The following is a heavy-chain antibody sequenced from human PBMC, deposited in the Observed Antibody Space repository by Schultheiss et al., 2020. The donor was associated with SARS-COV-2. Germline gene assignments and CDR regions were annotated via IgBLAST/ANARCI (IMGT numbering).Heavy chain of an antibody. Sequence: GGSLRLSCAASGFTFSSYSMNWVRQAPGKGLEWVSGISRKRESIGYADSVKGRFTISRDDAKNSLYLQMNSLRAEDTALYYCAKDMSYDFWSGYAYYFHGMDVWGQGTTVTVSS. CDR2: ISRKRESI. D-gene: IGHD3-3*01. CDR3: AKDMSYDFWSGYAYYFHGMDV. J-gene: IGHJ6*02. V-gene: IGHV3-9*01. CDR1: GFTFSSYS.